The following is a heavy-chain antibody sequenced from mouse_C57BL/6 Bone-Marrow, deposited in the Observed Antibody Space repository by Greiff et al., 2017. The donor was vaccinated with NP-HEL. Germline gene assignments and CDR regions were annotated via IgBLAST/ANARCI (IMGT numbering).Heavy chain of an antibody. CDR2: IDPNSGGT. D-gene: IGHD1-1*01. V-gene: IGHV1-54*01. J-gene: IGHJ1*03. CDR1: GYAFTNYL. CDR3: ARDYGSSYRYFDV. Sequence: VKLVESGAELVRPGTSVKVSCKASGYAFTNYLIEWVKQRPGRGLEWIGRIDPNSGGTKYNEKFKSKATLTVDKPSSTAYMQLSSLTSEDSAVYYCARDYGSSYRYFDVWGTGTTVTVSS.